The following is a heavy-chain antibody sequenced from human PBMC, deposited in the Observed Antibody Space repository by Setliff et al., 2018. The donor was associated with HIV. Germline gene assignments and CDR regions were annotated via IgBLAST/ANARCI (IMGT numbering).Heavy chain of an antibody. J-gene: IGHJ6*02. V-gene: IGHV4-59*12. CDR1: DSGTYY. D-gene: IGHD2-15*01. Sequence: SETLSLTCTVSDSGTYYWSWIRQPPGKGLEWIGYIYYSGSTYYNPSLKSRVTISVDTSKNQFSLKLSSVTAADTAVYYCARDSVVKPGGMDVWGQGTTVTVSS. CDR3: ARDSVVKPGGMDV. CDR2: IYYSGST.